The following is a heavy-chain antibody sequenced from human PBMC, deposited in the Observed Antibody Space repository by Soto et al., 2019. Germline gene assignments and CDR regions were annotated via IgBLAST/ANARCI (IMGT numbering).Heavy chain of an antibody. J-gene: IGHJ6*02. Sequence: QVQLQESGPGLVKPSQTLSLTCTVSGGSICGGTYYWSWIRQHPGQGLEGIGYIYFIGSTYYTPPLKSRVIISVDTSKNPSSLRLSSVTAADTAVYYCARGDWPTQMDVWGQGTTVTVSS. D-gene: IGHD2-21*01. V-gene: IGHV4-31*03. CDR3: ARGDWPTQMDV. CDR1: GGSICGGTYY. CDR2: IYFIGST.